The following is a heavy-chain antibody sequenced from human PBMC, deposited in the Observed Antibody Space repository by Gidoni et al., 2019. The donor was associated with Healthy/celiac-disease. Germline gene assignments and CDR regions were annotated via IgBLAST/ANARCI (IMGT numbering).Heavy chain of an antibody. D-gene: IGHD6-6*01. Sequence: QVTLKESGPALVKPTQTLTLTCTFSGFSLRTSGMRVSWIRQPPGKALEWLARIDWDDDKFYSTSLKTRLTISKDTSKNQVVLTMTNMDPVDTATYYCARGPSSSPNAFDIWGQGTMVTVSS. V-gene: IGHV2-70*04. CDR2: IDWDDDK. CDR3: ARGPSSSPNAFDI. J-gene: IGHJ3*02. CDR1: GFSLRTSGMR.